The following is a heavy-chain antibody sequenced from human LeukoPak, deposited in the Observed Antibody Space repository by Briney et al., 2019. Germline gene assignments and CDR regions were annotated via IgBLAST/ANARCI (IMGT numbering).Heavy chain of an antibody. CDR1: GGSISSYY. D-gene: IGHD3-22*01. CDR3: ARHRGPTYYFDSVGYYPFDY. J-gene: IGHJ4*02. Sequence: SETLSLTCTVSGGSISSYYWGWIRQPPGKGLEWIGSIYYTGSTYYNPSLKSRVTISVDTSKNQFSLQLSSVTAADSAVYYCARHRGPTYYFDSVGYYPFDYWGQGTLVTVSS. CDR2: IYYTGST. V-gene: IGHV4-39*01.